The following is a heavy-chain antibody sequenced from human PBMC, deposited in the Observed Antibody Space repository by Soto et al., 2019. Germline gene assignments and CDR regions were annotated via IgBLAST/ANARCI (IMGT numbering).Heavy chain of an antibody. CDR2: INTDGRSP. D-gene: IGHD3-3*01. J-gene: IGHJ3*02. CDR1: GFTFSSYW. V-gene: IGHV3-74*01. Sequence: VPLVESGGGLVQPGGSLRLSCVASGFTFSSYWMHWVRQAPGKGLVWVSHINTDGRSPTYADSVKGRFTISRDNAKNTLYLQMNTLRAEDTAVYYCARDGGAFDIWGQGTTVTVSS. CDR3: ARDGGAFDI.